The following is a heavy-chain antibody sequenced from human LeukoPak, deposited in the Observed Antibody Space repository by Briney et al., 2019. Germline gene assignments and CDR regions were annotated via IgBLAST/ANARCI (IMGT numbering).Heavy chain of an antibody. D-gene: IGHD6-13*01. J-gene: IGHJ4*02. CDR2: ISDSGGS. CDR3: ARVPAAGTVPDD. CDR1: GGSLSSVISY. V-gene: IGHV4-61*01. Sequence: SETLSPTCSVSGGSLSSVISYWSWIRQPPGEGLEWIAYISDSGGSDYNPSLRGRVTTSLDTSKNQFSLRLTSVTAADTAVYYCARVPAAGTVPDDCGEGTLVTVSS.